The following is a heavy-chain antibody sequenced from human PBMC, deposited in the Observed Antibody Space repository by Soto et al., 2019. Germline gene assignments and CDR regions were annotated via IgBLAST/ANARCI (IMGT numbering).Heavy chain of an antibody. CDR2: IKSKTDGGTT. V-gene: IGHV3-15*01. CDR1: GFTFSNAW. D-gene: IGHD4-17*01. CDR3: TTGSDYGVDDY. J-gene: IGHJ4*02. Sequence: EVQLVESGGGLVKPGGSLRLSCAASGFTFSNAWMSWVRQAPGKGLEWVGRIKSKTDGGTTDYAAPVKGRFTISRDDSKNTLYLQMNSLTTEDTAVYYCTTGSDYGVDDYWGQGTLVTVSS.